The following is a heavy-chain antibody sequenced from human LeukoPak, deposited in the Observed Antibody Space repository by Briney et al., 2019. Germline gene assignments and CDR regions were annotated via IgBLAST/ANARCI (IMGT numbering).Heavy chain of an antibody. CDR3: ARDLGGRGDYYFDY. CDR1: GGSISSSSYY. Sequence: PSETLSLTCTVSGGSISSSSYYWGWIRQPPGKGLEWIGNIYYSGSTYYNPSLKSRVTISVDKSKNQFSLKLSSVTAADTAVYYCARDLGGRGDYYFDYWGQGTLVTVSS. D-gene: IGHD3-3*01. CDR2: IYYSGST. J-gene: IGHJ4*02. V-gene: IGHV4-39*07.